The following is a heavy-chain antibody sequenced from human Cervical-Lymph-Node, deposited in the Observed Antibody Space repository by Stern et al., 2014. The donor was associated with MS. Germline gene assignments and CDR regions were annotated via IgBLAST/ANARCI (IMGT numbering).Heavy chain of an antibody. CDR3: AKDGSSSLTGGAFDI. CDR1: GLTFDDYA. J-gene: IGHJ3*02. CDR2: ISWNSDNI. Sequence: EVQLVQSGGGLVQPGRSLRLSCAVSGLTFDDYALHWVRQAPGKGLEWVSGISWNSDNIGYAESVKGRFTISRDNVKNSLYLQMNTLRPEDTAFYYCAKDGSSSLTGGAFDIWGQGTRVTVS. V-gene: IGHV3-9*01. D-gene: IGHD6-13*01.